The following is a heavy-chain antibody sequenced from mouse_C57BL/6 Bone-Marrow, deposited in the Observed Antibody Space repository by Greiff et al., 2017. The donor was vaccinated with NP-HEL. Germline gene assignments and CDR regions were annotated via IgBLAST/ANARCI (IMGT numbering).Heavy chain of an antibody. J-gene: IGHJ4*01. Sequence: EVKLMESGGGLVKPGGSLKLSCAASGFTFSSYAMSWVRQTPEKRLEWVATISDGGSYTYYPDNVKGRFTISRDNAKNNLYLQMSHLKSEDTAMYYCAREANYAMDYWGQGTSVTVSS. V-gene: IGHV5-4*01. CDR3: AREANYAMDY. CDR1: GFTFSSYA. CDR2: ISDGGSYT.